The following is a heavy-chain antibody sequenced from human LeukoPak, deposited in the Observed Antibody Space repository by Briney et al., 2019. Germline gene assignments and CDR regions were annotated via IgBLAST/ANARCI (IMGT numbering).Heavy chain of an antibody. D-gene: IGHD3-10*01. J-gene: IGHJ4*02. Sequence: GGSLRLSCAASGFTFSSYGMHWVRQAAGKGLEWVAVIWYDGSNKYYADSVKGRFTISRDNSKNTLYLQMNSLRAEDTAVYYCAKDSGDGSGSYYRGFDYWGQGTLVTVSS. CDR2: IWYDGSNK. CDR1: GFTFSSYG. V-gene: IGHV3-30*02. CDR3: AKDSGDGSGSYYRGFDY.